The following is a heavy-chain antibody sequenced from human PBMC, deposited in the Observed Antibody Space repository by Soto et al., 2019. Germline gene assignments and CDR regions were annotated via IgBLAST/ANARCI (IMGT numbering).Heavy chain of an antibody. CDR1: GGGFSSYS. V-gene: IGHV3-48*01. CDR2: ISSSSSTI. CDR3: ARANYYGSPGDFDY. Sequence: SWKAAGGGFSSYSMNWVRQAPGKGLEWVSYISSSSSTIYYADSVKGRFTISRDNAKNSLYLQMNSLRAEDTAVYYCARANYYGSPGDFDYWGQGTLVTVPQ. J-gene: IGHJ4*02. D-gene: IGHD3-10*01.